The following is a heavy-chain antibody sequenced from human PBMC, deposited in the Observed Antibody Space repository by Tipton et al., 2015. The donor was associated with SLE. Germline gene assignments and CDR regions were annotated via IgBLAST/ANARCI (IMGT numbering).Heavy chain of an antibody. CDR1: GDSISSDNYY. CDR2: VYYGGRT. V-gene: IGHV4-39*07. Sequence: TLSLTCIVSGDSISSDNYYWAWIRQPPGKGLEWIGTVYYGGRTHYNPSLKSRPTISVDTSRSQFSLKLSSVTAADTAVYYCAREDNGDYYGMDVWGQGTTVTVSS. CDR3: AREDNGDYYGMDV. J-gene: IGHJ6*02. D-gene: IGHD4-17*01.